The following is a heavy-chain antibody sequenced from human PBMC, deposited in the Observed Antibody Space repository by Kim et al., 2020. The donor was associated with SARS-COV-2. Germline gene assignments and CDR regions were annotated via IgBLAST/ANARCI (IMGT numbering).Heavy chain of an antibody. J-gene: IGHJ4*01. V-gene: IGHV3-53*04. D-gene: IGHD3-22*01. CDR2: LYSAGST. Sequence: GGSLRLSCAASGLTVSSNYMSWVRQAPGKGLEWVSVLYSAGSTYYTDSVKGRFTISRHNSENTLYLHMSSLRAEDTAVYYCTRDAYYYDSSGYSCFDYWG. CDR1: GLTVSSNY. CDR3: TRDAYYYDSSGYSCFDY.